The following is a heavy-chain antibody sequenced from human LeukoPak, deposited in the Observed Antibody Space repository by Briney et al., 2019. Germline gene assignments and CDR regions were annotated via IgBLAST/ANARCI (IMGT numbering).Heavy chain of an antibody. CDR2: ISGNSNNI. D-gene: IGHD4-17*01. Sequence: PGGSRRLSCAASGFTFSGYSMNWVRQAPGKGLEWVSSISGNSNNILYAHSVRGRFTISRDNTKNSLYLQMNRLSADDTALYYCARDRLYGDYDSNFDSWGQGTLVTVSS. CDR1: GFTFSGYS. CDR3: ARDRLYGDYDSNFDS. V-gene: IGHV3-21*01. J-gene: IGHJ4*02.